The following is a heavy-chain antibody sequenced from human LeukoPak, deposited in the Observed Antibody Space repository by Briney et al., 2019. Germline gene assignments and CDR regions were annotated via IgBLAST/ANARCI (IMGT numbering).Heavy chain of an antibody. J-gene: IGHJ4*02. CDR1: GFTFSTYG. CDR3: ARGRVGTPLSGDLDY. CDR2: IWYDGSNK. Sequence: PGRSLRLSCAASGFTFSTYGMHWGRQAPGKGLEGVAVIWYDGSNKYYADSVKGRFTIAIDNSKNTLYLQLNSLRAEDTALYYCARGRVGTPLSGDLDYWGQGTLVTVSS. D-gene: IGHD2-15*01. V-gene: IGHV3-33*01.